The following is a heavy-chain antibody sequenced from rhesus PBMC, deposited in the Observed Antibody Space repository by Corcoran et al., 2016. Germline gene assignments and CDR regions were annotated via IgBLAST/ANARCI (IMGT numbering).Heavy chain of an antibody. CDR2: VGGNSGTT. Sequence: QVQLQESGPGLVRPAETLSLTCGVSGASISSVSWWTWLRQPPGKGLEWIGNVGGNSGTTYYNPSLKSRATISKDASQNQFSLKLTSVTAADTAVYFCARRYSSSWTWGQGVLVSVSS. CDR3: ARRYSSSWT. D-gene: IGHD3-3*01. CDR1: GASISSVSW. J-gene: IGHJ4*01. V-gene: IGHV4-65*02.